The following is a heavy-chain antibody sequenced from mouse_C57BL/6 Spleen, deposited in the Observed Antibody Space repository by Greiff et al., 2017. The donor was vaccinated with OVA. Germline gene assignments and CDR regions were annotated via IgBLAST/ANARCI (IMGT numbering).Heavy chain of an antibody. CDR2: IDPENGDT. V-gene: IGHV14-4*01. J-gene: IGHJ1*03. CDR1: GFNIKDDY. Sequence: VHVKQSGAELVRPGASVKLSCTASGFNIKDDYMHWVKQRPEQGLEWIGWIDPENGDTEYASKFQGKATITADTSSNTAYLQLSSLTSEDTAVYYCTTGLWYFDVWGTGTTVTVSS. CDR3: TTGLWYFDV.